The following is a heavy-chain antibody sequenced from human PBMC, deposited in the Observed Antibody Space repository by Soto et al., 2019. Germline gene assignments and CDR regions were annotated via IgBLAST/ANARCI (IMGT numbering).Heavy chain of an antibody. Sequence: DVQLLESGGGLVQPGGSLRLSCAASGFTFPDYTMNWVRQAPGKGLEWVSSFVGRGVTTYYPDSVKGRFTISSDNSKNTLYLQLNSLSAADAAVYYCARSKTSTMYSFDNWGQGPLVTFSS. V-gene: IGHV3-23*01. CDR2: FVGRGVTT. CDR1: GFTFPDYT. J-gene: IGHJ4*02. D-gene: IGHD3-10*02. CDR3: ARSKTSTMYSFDN.